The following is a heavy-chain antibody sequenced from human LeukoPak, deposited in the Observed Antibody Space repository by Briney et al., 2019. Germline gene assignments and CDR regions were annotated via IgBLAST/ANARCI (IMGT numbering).Heavy chain of an antibody. V-gene: IGHV3-11*04. CDR1: GFTFSDYY. CDR2: ISSSGSTI. J-gene: IGHJ4*02. Sequence: GGSLRLSCAASGFTFSDYYMSWIRKAPGKGLEWVSYISSSGSTIYYADSVKGRFTISRDNSKNTLYLQMNSLRAEDTAVYYCAKDRSESYFYFDFWGQGTLVTVSS. CDR3: AKDRSESYFYFDF. D-gene: IGHD1-26*01.